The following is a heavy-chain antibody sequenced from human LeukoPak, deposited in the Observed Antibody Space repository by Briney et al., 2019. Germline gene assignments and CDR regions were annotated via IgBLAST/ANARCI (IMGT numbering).Heavy chain of an antibody. CDR2: ISGSGGST. CDR3: AGSKSGRFDY. V-gene: IGHV3-23*01. CDR1: GFTFSSYA. J-gene: IGHJ4*02. D-gene: IGHD1-26*01. Sequence: GGSLRLSCAASGFTFSSYAMSWVRQAPGEGLEWVSAISGSGGSTYYADSVKGRFTISRDNSKNTLYLQMNSLRAEDMAVYYCAGSKSGRFDYWGQGTLVTVSS.